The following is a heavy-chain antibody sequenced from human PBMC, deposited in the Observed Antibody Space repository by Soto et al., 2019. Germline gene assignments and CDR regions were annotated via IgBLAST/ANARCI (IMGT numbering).Heavy chain of an antibody. D-gene: IGHD3-10*01. Sequence: QLLESGPGLVKPSETLSLTCTVSGGSISSSSYYWGWIRQPPGKGLEWIGSIYYSGSTYYNPSLKSRVTISVDTSKNQFSLKLSSVTAADTAVYYCARLPTTRITMVRGVKSWGQGTLVTVSS. CDR3: ARLPTTRITMVRGVKS. J-gene: IGHJ5*02. CDR1: GGSISSSSYY. V-gene: IGHV4-39*01. CDR2: IYYSGST.